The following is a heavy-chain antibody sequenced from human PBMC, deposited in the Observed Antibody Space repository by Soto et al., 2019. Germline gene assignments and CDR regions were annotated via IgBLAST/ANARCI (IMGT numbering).Heavy chain of an antibody. V-gene: IGHV6-1*01. CDR3: ARTRIQLWFPGRQQLEGYRDYYYYYGMDV. CDR2: TYYRSKWYN. Sequence: PSQTLSLTCAISGDSVSSNSAAWNWIRQSPSRGLEWLGRTYYRSKWYNDYAVSVKSRITINPDTSKNQFSLQLNSVTPEDTAVYYCARTRIQLWFPGRQQLEGYRDYYYYYGMDVWGQGTTVTVSS. D-gene: IGHD5-18*01. CDR1: GDSVSSNSAA. J-gene: IGHJ6*02.